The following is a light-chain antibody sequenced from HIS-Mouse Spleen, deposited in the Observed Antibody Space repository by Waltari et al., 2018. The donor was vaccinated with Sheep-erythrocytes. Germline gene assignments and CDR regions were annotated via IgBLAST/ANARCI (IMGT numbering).Light chain of an antibody. CDR3: CSYAGSSTPWV. CDR2: EGS. CDR1: SSDVGGSNY. V-gene: IGLV2-23*01. Sequence: QSALTQPASVSGSPGQSITISCTGTSSDVGGSNYFSWYQQHPGKAPKLMSYEGSKRPSGASNRFSGSKSGNTASLTISGLQAEDEADYYCCSYAGSSTPWVFGGGTKLTVL. J-gene: IGLJ3*02.